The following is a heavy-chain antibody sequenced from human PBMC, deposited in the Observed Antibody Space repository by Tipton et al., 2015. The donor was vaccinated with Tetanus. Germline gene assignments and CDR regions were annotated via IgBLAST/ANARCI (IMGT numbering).Heavy chain of an antibody. CDR2: ISSSGST. CDR1: GGSLRDGDHY. V-gene: IGHV4-61*03. Sequence: TLSLTCTVSGGSLRDGDHYWSWIRQPPGKGLGWLAYISSSGSTNSNYSLKSRITISRDTSKNRFSLNLSSVTAADTAVYFCAGVTAQRTELYFDHWGQGTLVTVSS. J-gene: IGHJ4*02. D-gene: IGHD6-13*01. CDR3: AGVTAQRTELYFDH.